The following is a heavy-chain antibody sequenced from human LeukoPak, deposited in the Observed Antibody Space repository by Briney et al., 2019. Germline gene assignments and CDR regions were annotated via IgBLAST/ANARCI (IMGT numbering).Heavy chain of an antibody. J-gene: IGHJ4*02. CDR3: ARVQRGIAVALDY. V-gene: IGHV3-48*04. D-gene: IGHD6-19*01. Sequence: GGSLRLSCAASAFTFSSYGMHWVRQAPGKGLEWVSYISTTGSSIYYADSVKGRFTISRDNVKNLLYLQMNSLRAEDTAVYYCARVQRGIAVALDYWGQGTLATVSS. CDR1: AFTFSSYG. CDR2: ISTTGSSI.